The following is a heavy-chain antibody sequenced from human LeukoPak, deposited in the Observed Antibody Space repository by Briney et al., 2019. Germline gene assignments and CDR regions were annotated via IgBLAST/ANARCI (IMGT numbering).Heavy chain of an antibody. CDR3: ARRYYDSSGYSP. J-gene: IGHJ5*02. Sequence: ASVKVSCKASGYTFTSYDINWVRQATGQGLEWMGWMNPNSGNTGYAQKFQGRVTMTRNTSISTAYMELRSLRSDDTAVYYCARRYYDSSGYSPWGQGTLVTVSS. CDR1: GYTFTSYD. D-gene: IGHD3-22*01. CDR2: MNPNSGNT. V-gene: IGHV1-8*01.